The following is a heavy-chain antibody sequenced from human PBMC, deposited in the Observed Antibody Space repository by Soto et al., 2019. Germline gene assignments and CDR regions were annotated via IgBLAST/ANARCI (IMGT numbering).Heavy chain of an antibody. D-gene: IGHD2-15*01. Sequence: QVQLVESGGGVVQPGRSLRLSCAASGFTFSSYGMHWVRQAPGKGLEWVAVISYDGSNKYYADSVKGRFTISRDNSKNTLYLQMYSLRAEDTAVYYCAKDFRSPRGGRYFDLWGRGTLVTVSS. J-gene: IGHJ2*01. CDR1: GFTFSSYG. CDR2: ISYDGSNK. CDR3: AKDFRSPRGGRYFDL. V-gene: IGHV3-30*18.